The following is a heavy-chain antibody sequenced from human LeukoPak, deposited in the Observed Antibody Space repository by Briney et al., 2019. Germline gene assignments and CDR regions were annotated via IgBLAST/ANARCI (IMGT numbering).Heavy chain of an antibody. D-gene: IGHD5-24*01. V-gene: IGHV3-74*03. J-gene: IGHJ4*02. CDR1: GFTFSNYW. Sequence: GGSLRLSCAASGFTFSNYWIHWVRQAPGKGLVWVSRIDNAGSITTYADSVKGRFTISRDNAKKSLFLQMNSLRAEDTAVYYCARQNTPHGNFDYWGQGTLVTVSS. CDR3: ARQNTPHGNFDY. CDR2: IDNAGSIT.